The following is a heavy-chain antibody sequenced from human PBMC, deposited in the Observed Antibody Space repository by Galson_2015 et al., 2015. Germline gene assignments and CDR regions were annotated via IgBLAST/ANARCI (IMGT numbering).Heavy chain of an antibody. CDR3: ARNWDSSTLLGNAFDV. CDR2: SHYSGIT. V-gene: IGHV4-39*01. J-gene: IGHJ3*01. Sequence: GKGLEWVGNSHYSGITYYNPSLKGRVSISVDTSKNQFSLRLTSVTAADTALYFCARNWDSSTLLGNAFDVWGQGTMVTVTS. D-gene: IGHD2-2*01.